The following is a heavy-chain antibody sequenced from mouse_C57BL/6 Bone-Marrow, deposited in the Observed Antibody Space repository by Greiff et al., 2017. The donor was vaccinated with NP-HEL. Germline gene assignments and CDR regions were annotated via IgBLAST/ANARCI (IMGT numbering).Heavy chain of an antibody. J-gene: IGHJ2*01. CDR1: GFTFSDYG. CDR2: ISSGSSTI. Sequence: EVNLVESGGGLVKPGGSLKLSCAASGFTFSDYGMHWVRQAPEKGLEWVAYISSGSSTIYYADTVKGRFTISRDNAKNTLFLQMTSLRSEDTAMYYCARGRYYYSNYYFDYWGQGTTLTVSS. V-gene: IGHV5-17*01. D-gene: IGHD2-5*01. CDR3: ARGRYYYSNYYFDY.